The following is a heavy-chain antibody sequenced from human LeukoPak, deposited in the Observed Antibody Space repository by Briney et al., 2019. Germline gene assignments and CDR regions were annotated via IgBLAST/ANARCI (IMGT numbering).Heavy chain of an antibody. Sequence: GGSLRLSCAASGFTFSSYFIHWVRQGPGKALVWVSRIGSDGSSASSADSVKGRFTISRDSAKNTVFLQMNSLRAEDTALYYCARDGDDYNYFDWWGQGALVTVSS. CDR2: IGSDGSSA. V-gene: IGHV3-74*01. D-gene: IGHD5-24*01. J-gene: IGHJ4*02. CDR1: GFTFSSYF. CDR3: ARDGDDYNYFDW.